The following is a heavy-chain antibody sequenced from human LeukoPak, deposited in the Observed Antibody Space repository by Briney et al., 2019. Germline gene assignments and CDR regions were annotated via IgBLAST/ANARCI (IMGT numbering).Heavy chain of an antibody. CDR3: AMAYSSSWYLFGY. Sequence: GGSLRLSCAASGFTFSSYGMHWVRQAPGKGLEWVAFIRYDGSNKYYADSVKGRFTISRDNSKNTLYLQMNSLRAEDTAVYYCAMAYSSSWYLFGYWGQGTLVTVSS. J-gene: IGHJ4*02. D-gene: IGHD6-13*01. CDR2: IRYDGSNK. V-gene: IGHV3-30*02. CDR1: GFTFSSYG.